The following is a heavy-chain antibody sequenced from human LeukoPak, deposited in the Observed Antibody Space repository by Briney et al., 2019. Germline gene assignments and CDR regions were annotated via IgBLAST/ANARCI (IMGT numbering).Heavy chain of an antibody. CDR1: GYTFTGYY. Sequence: GASVKVSCKASGYTFTGYYMHWVRQAPGQGLEWMGWINPNSGGTNYAQKFQGRVTMTRDTSISTAYMKLSRLRSDDTAVYYCARDWWECSSTSCLYYFDYWGQGTLVTVSS. CDR2: INPNSGGT. J-gene: IGHJ4*02. D-gene: IGHD2-2*01. CDR3: ARDWWECSSTSCLYYFDY. V-gene: IGHV1-2*02.